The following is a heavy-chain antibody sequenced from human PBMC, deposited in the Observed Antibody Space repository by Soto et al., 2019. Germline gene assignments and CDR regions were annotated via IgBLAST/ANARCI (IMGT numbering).Heavy chain of an antibody. J-gene: IGHJ6*01. CDR1: GGSISSYY. D-gene: IGHD6-13*01. CDR2: IYTSGST. Sequence: QVQLQESGPGLVKPSETLSLTCTVSGGSISSYYWSWIRQPAGKGLEWIGRIYTSGSTNYNPSLKSRVTMSVDTSKNQFSRKLSAVTAADSAVYYCARDGERGLIAAAGSVYYYGMDVW. CDR3: ARDGERGLIAAAGSVYYYGMDV. V-gene: IGHV4-4*07.